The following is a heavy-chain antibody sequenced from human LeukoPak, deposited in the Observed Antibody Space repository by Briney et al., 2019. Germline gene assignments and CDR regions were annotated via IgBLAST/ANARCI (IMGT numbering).Heavy chain of an antibody. Sequence: PSETLSLTCTVSGASISSYYWSWIRQPPGKGLEWIGFIYYSGSTNYNPSLKSRVTISVDSSKNQFSLKLSSVTAADSAVYYCASRYFDLWGRGTLVTVSS. CDR3: ASRYFDL. CDR2: IYYSGST. CDR1: GASISSYY. J-gene: IGHJ2*01. V-gene: IGHV4-59*08.